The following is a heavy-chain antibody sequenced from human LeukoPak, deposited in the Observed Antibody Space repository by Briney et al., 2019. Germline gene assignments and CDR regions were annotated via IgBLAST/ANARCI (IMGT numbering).Heavy chain of an antibody. V-gene: IGHV3-21*01. J-gene: IGHJ6*02. D-gene: IGHD3-3*01. CDR1: GFTFSSYA. Sequence: GGSLRLSCAASGFTFSSYAMSWVRQAPGKGLEWVSSISSSSSYIYYADSVKGRFTISRDNAKNSLYLQMNSLRAEDTAVYYCARDHGLRFLPGGVWGQGTTVTVSS. CDR3: ARDHGLRFLPGGV. CDR2: ISSSSSYI.